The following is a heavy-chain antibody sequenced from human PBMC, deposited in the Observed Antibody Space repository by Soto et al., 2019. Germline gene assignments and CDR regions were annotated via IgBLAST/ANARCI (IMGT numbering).Heavy chain of an antibody. CDR2: ISAYNGKT. V-gene: IGHV1-18*01. Sequence: GASVKVSCKASGYTFTSYGISWVRQAPGQGLEWMGWISAYNGKTNYAQKLQGRVTMTADKSTSTAYMGLSSLRSEDTAVYYCALLMRATRVTDYYYYMDVWGKGTTVTVSS. D-gene: IGHD1-26*01. CDR1: GYTFTSYG. CDR3: ALLMRATRVTDYYYYMDV. J-gene: IGHJ6*03.